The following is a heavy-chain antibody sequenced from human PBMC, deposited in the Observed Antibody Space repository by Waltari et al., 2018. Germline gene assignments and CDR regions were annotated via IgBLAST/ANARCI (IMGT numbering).Heavy chain of an antibody. CDR2: INHSGST. Sequence: QVQLQQWGAGLLKPSETLSLTCAVYGGSFSGYYWSWVRQPPGKGLEWIGEINHSGSTNYTPSLKSRITISVDTSKNQFSLKLSSVTAADTAVYYCARGGIEAYYDILTGLPGYFYMDVWGKGTTVTVSS. CDR3: ARGGIEAYYDILTGLPGYFYMDV. V-gene: IGHV4-34*01. CDR1: GGSFSGYY. D-gene: IGHD3-9*01. J-gene: IGHJ6*03.